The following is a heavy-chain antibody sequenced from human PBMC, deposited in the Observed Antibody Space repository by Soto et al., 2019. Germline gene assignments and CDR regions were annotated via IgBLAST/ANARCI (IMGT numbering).Heavy chain of an antibody. Sequence: GGSLRLSCGASGFTISNYAMTWVRQAPGKGLEWVAVISYDGSNKYYADSVKDRFTISRDNSKKTLYLQMNSLRADDTAVYYCVAGQYFFDYCGQGTLVTVSS. V-gene: IGHV3-30*03. CDR3: VAGQYFFDY. CDR1: GFTISNYA. CDR2: ISYDGSNK. D-gene: IGHD6-19*01. J-gene: IGHJ4*02.